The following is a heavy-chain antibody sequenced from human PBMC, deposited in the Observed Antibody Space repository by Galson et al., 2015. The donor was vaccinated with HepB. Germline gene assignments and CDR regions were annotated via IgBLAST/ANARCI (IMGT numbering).Heavy chain of an antibody. CDR3: ASSESSWYYFDY. D-gene: IGHD6-13*01. Sequence: SLRLSCAASGFTFSSYSMNWVRQAPGKGPEWVSSISSSSSYIYYADSVKGRFTISRDNAKNSLYLQMNSLRAEDTAVYYCASSESSWYYFDYWGQGTLVTVSS. V-gene: IGHV3-21*01. J-gene: IGHJ4*02. CDR1: GFTFSSYS. CDR2: ISSSSSYI.